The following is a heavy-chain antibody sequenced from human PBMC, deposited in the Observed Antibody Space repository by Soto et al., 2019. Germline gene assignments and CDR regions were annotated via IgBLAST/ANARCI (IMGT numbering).Heavy chain of an antibody. J-gene: IGHJ6*02. V-gene: IGHV4-30-2*05. Sequence: SETLSLTCAVSGGSISSGGYSWSWIRQPPGKGLEWIGYIYHSGSTYYNPSLKSRVTISVDTSKNQFSLKLSSVTAADTAVYYCARAGIVYYYGMDVWGQGTTVTVSS. CDR3: ARAGIVYYYGMDV. CDR2: IYHSGST. CDR1: GGSISSGGYS. D-gene: IGHD2-15*01.